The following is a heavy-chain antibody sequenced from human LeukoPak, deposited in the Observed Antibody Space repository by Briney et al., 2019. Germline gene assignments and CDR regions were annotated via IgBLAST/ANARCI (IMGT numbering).Heavy chain of an antibody. CDR1: GGSISSSGYY. CDR2: IYYGGST. CDR3: AKDRGCSGVTCYEQYYYHYGMDS. Sequence: SETLSLTCTVSGGSISSSGYYWSWVRHHPGRGLEWIGYIYYGGSTHLNPSLESRVTISVDTSKNQFSLNLYAVSAADTAVYYCAKDRGCSGVTCYEQYYYHYGMDSWGQGTTVTVSS. D-gene: IGHD2-15*01. J-gene: IGHJ6*02. V-gene: IGHV4-31*03.